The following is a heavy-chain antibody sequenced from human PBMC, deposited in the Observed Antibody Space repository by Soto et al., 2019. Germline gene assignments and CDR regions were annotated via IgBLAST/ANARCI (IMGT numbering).Heavy chain of an antibody. CDR1: GYTFTGYY. V-gene: IGHV1-2*04. D-gene: IGHD6-13*01. Sequence: RASVKVSCKASGYTFTGYYMHWVRQAPGQGLEWMGWINPNSGGTNYAQKFQGWVTMTRDTSISTAYMELSRLRSDDTAVYYCALEGIAAAGAFDIWGQGTMVTVSS. CDR2: INPNSGGT. J-gene: IGHJ3*02. CDR3: ALEGIAAAGAFDI.